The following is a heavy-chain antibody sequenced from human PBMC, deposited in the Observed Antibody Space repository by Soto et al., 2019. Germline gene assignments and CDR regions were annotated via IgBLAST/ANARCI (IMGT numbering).Heavy chain of an antibody. D-gene: IGHD6-13*01. CDR2: INHSGST. J-gene: IGHJ5*02. Sequence: SETLSLTCAVYGGSFSGYYWSWIRQPPGKGLEWIGEINHSGSTNYNPSLKSRVTISVDTSKNQFSLKLSSVTAADTAVYYCARQDSSSWENPRWFDPWGQGTLVTVSS. CDR3: ARQDSSSWENPRWFDP. CDR1: GGSFSGYY. V-gene: IGHV4-34*01.